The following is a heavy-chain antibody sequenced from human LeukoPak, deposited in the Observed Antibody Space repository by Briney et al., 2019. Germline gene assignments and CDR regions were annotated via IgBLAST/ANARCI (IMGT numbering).Heavy chain of an antibody. D-gene: IGHD5-18*01. J-gene: IGHJ1*01. CDR1: GFTFSSYG. Sequence: GGSLRLSCAASGFTFSSYGMHWVRQAPGKGLEWVAVISYDGSNKYYADSVKGRFTISRDNSKNTLYLQMNSLRAEDTAVYYCAKDTFSYSWSFLITAYFQHWGQGTLVTVSS. CDR2: ISYDGSNK. CDR3: AKDTFSYSWSFLITAYFQH. V-gene: IGHV3-30*18.